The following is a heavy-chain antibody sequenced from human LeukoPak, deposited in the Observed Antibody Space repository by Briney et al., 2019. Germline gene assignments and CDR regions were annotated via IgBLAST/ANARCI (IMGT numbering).Heavy chain of an antibody. CDR3: AKAGYSSVKRGAFDI. Sequence: GRSLRLSCAASGFTFSSYAMSWVRQAPGKGLEWVSAISGSGGSTNYADSVKGRFTISRDNSKNTLYLQMNSLRAEDTAVYYCAKAGYSSVKRGAFDIWGQGTMVTVSS. V-gene: IGHV3-23*01. J-gene: IGHJ3*02. CDR1: GFTFSSYA. D-gene: IGHD6-19*01. CDR2: ISGSGGST.